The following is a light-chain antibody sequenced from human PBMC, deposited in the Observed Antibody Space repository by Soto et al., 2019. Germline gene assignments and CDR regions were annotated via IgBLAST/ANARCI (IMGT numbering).Light chain of an antibody. V-gene: IGKV1-12*01. CDR3: QQYKSFWT. CDR1: QGISSW. Sequence: DIQMTQSPSSVSASVADRVSITFRASQGISSWLAWYQQKPGKAPRLLIYDASSLESWVPSRFSGSGSGTEFTLTISSLQSEDFATYYCQQYKSFWTFGQGTKVDIK. J-gene: IGKJ1*01. CDR2: DAS.